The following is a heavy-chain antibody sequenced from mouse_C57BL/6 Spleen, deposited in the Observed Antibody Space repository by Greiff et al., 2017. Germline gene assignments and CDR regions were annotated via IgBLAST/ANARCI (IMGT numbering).Heavy chain of an antibody. J-gene: IGHJ1*03. V-gene: IGHV2-2*01. CDR2: IWSGGST. Sequence: VQLQQSGPGLVQPSQSLSITCTVSGFSLTSYGVHWVRQSPGKGLEWLGVIWSGGSTDHNAAFISRLSISKDNSKSQVFVKMNSLQADDTAIYYCAGAGGYYPDWYFDVWGTGTTVTVSS. D-gene: IGHD2-3*01. CDR1: GFSLTSYG. CDR3: AGAGGYYPDWYFDV.